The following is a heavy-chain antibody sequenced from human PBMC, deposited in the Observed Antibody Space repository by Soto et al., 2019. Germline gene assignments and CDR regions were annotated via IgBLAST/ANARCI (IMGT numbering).Heavy chain of an antibody. Sequence: EVQLLESGGGLVQPGGSLRLSCAASGFTFSSYAMSWVRQAPGKGLEWVSAISGSGGSTYYADSVKGRFTISRDNSKNTLYLQMNSLRDEDTAVYYCAKDLERVVTNSLYYWGQGTLVTVSS. D-gene: IGHD2-21*02. J-gene: IGHJ4*02. CDR2: ISGSGGST. V-gene: IGHV3-23*01. CDR3: AKDLERVVTNSLYY. CDR1: GFTFSSYA.